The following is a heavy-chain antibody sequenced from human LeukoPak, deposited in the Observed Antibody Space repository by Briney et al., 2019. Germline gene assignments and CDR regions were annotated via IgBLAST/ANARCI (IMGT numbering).Heavy chain of an antibody. CDR3: ARLQNGGWNIFDL. CDR1: GYTFTSNR. Sequence: GESLKISCKGTGYTFTSNRIGWVRQMPGKGLEWMGIIFPSDSDTRYSPSFQGQVTISADKSISTAYLHWNSLKASDTAMFFCARLQNGGWNIFDLWGQGTLVTVFS. J-gene: IGHJ4*02. D-gene: IGHD1/OR15-1a*01. CDR2: IFPSDSDT. V-gene: IGHV5-51*01.